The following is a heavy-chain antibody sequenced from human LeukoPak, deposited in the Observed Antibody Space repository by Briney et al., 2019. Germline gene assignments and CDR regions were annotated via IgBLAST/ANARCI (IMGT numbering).Heavy chain of an antibody. J-gene: IGHJ4*02. D-gene: IGHD2-2*01. CDR3: ARWGGQLLTFDY. Sequence: PGGSLRLSCAASGFTFSNAWMSWIRQAPGKGLEWVSNISSSGSTIYYADSVKGRFTISRDNAKNSLYLQMNSLRAEDTAVYYCARWGGQLLTFDYWGQGTLVTVSS. V-gene: IGHV3-11*04. CDR2: ISSSGSTI. CDR1: GFTFSNAW.